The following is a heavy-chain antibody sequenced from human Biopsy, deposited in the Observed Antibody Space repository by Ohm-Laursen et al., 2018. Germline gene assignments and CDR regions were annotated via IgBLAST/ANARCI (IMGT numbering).Heavy chain of an antibody. D-gene: IGHD2-15*01. Sequence: GASVKVSCKASGYNFDIYPLFWVRQAPGQGFEWMGGIVTLFETTDSAQKFQGRVTITADRSTTTAYIELSGLTSEDTAIYYCAKAGQTSGEYVVPRHFDSWGQGTRVTVSS. J-gene: IGHJ4*02. V-gene: IGHV1-69*06. CDR3: AKAGQTSGEYVVPRHFDS. CDR1: GYNFDIYP. CDR2: IVTLFETT.